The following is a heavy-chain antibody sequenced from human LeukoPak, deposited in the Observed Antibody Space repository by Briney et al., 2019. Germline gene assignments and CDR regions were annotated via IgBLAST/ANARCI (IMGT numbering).Heavy chain of an antibody. J-gene: IGHJ4*02. D-gene: IGHD3-10*01. CDR1: AGSISSSSYY. V-gene: IGHV4-39*01. Sequence: SETLSLTCTVSAGSISSSSYYWGWIRQPPGKGLEWIGSIYYSGSTYYNPSLKSRVTISVDTSKNQFSLKLSSVTAADTAVYYCARHSSYYGSGKLYYFDYWGQGTLVTVSS. CDR2: IYYSGST. CDR3: ARHSSYYGSGKLYYFDY.